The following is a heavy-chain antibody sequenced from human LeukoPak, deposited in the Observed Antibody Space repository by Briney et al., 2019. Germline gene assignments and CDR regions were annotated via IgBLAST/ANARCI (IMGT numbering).Heavy chain of an antibody. D-gene: IGHD4-23*01. CDR2: ISGSGGST. CDR1: GFTFSSYA. Sequence: GGSLRLSCAASGFTFSSYAMSWVRQAPGKGLEWVSAISGSGGSTYYADSVKGRFTISRDNSKNTLYLQTISLRAEDTAVYYCAKLVYGGYYFDYWGQGTLVTVSS. CDR3: AKLVYGGYYFDY. J-gene: IGHJ4*02. V-gene: IGHV3-23*01.